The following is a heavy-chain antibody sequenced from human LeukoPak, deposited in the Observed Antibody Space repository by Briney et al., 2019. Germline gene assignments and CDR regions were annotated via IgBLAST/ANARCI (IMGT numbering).Heavy chain of an antibody. CDR1: GGSISSGDYY. J-gene: IGHJ4*02. D-gene: IGHD4-23*01. CDR2: IYYSGST. V-gene: IGHV4-30-4*01. Sequence: PSQTLSLTCTVSGGSISSGDYYWSWIRQPPGKGLEWIGYIYYSGSTYYNPSLKSRVTISVDTSKNQFSLKLSSVTAAGTAVYYCAGSTVVTPDFDYWGQGTLVTVSS. CDR3: AGSTVVTPDFDY.